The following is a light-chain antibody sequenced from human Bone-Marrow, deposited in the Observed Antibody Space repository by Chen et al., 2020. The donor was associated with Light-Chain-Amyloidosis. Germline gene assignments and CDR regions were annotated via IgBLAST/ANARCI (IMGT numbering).Light chain of an antibody. CDR1: SGSIATNY. Sequence: NFMLTQPHSASESPGKTVIISCPRSSGSIATNYVQRYQQRPGSSPTTVICEDDQRPSGVPDRFSGSIDRSSNSASLTISGLKTEDEADYYCQSYQGSSQGVFGGGTKLTVL. J-gene: IGLJ3*02. V-gene: IGLV6-57*01. CDR3: QSYQGSSQGV. CDR2: EDD.